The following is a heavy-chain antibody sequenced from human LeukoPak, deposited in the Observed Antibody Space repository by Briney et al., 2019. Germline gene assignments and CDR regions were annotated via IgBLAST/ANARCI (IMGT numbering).Heavy chain of an antibody. V-gene: IGHV3-53*04. CDR3: ARLTYDGSGYYEA. Sequence: GSLRLSCAASGFTVSSNYMSWVRQAPGKGLEWVSVIYSGGSTHYADSVKGRFTISRHNSKNTLYLQMNSLRAEDTAVYYCARLTYDGSGYYEAWGQGTLVTVSS. J-gene: IGHJ5*02. CDR2: IYSGGST. CDR1: GFTVSSNY. D-gene: IGHD3-22*01.